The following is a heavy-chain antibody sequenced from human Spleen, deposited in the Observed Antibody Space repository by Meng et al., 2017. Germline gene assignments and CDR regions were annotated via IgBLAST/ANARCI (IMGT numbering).Heavy chain of an antibody. D-gene: IGHD4-11*01. CDR3: ARGPTTMAHDFDY. Sequence: QVQLQESGPGLVKPSGTLSLTCAVSGGSILNSNWWSWVRQPPGKGLEWIGEINHSGSTNYNPSLESRATISVDTSQNNLSLKLSSVTAADSAVYYCARGPTTMAHDFDYWGQGTLVTVSS. V-gene: IGHV4-4*02. CDR2: INHSGST. CDR1: GGSILNSNW. J-gene: IGHJ4*02.